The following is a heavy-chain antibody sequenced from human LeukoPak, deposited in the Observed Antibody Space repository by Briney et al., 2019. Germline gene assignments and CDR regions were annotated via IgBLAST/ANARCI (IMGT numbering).Heavy chain of an antibody. V-gene: IGHV3-48*03. Sequence: PGGSLRLSCAASGFTFSSYEMNWVRQAPGKGLEWVSYISSSGSTIYYADSVKGRFTISRDNAKNSLYLQMNSLRAEDTALYYCARVSYGDYYYYMDVWGKGTTVTVSS. CDR2: ISSSGSTI. J-gene: IGHJ6*03. D-gene: IGHD4-17*01. CDR1: GFTFSSYE. CDR3: ARVSYGDYYYYMDV.